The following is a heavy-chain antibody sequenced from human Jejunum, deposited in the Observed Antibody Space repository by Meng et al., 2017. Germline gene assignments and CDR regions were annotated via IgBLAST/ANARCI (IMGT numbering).Heavy chain of an antibody. Sequence: GGSLRLSCAASGFTFSHYAMHWVRQAPGKGLEWVAVIWSDGSTKYYVDSVKGRFTISRDNSKNTLSVQMNSLRAEDTAVYYCAASIAAAGIIDYWGQGTLVTVSS. V-gene: IGHV3-33*01. D-gene: IGHD6-13*01. CDR1: GFTFSHYA. CDR3: AASIAAAGIIDY. J-gene: IGHJ4*02. CDR2: IWSDGSTK.